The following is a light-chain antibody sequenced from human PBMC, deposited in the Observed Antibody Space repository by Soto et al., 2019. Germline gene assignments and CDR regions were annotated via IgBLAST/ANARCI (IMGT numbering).Light chain of an antibody. J-gene: IGKJ1*01. CDR2: RVS. CDR3: MQGAHWPRT. Sequence: DFVRTQSPLSLDVTLVQPAYISCSSSQSLIYRDRNTFLAWFQQRPGQSPRRLIYRVSGRDSGIPDRFSGSGSGTDFTLKISRVEAEDVGVYYCMQGAHWPRTFGQGTKV. V-gene: IGKV2-30*01. CDR1: QSLIYRDRNTF.